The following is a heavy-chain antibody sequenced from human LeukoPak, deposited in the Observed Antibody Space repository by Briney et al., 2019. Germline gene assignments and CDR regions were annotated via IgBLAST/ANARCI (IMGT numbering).Heavy chain of an antibody. CDR2: IKAKTDGGTT. CDR3: ARDGHRRYYYDSSGREDAFDI. V-gene: IGHV3-15*01. CDR1: GITFSHAW. D-gene: IGHD3-22*01. J-gene: IGHJ3*02. Sequence: PGGSLRLSCAASGITFSHAWMSWVRQAPGKGLEWVGRIKAKTDGGTTDYATPVKGRFTISRDNSKNTLYLQMNSLRAEDTAVYYCARDGHRRYYYDSSGREDAFDIWGQGTMVTVSS.